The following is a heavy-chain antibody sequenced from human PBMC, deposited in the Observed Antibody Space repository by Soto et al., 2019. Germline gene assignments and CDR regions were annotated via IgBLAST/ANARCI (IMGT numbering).Heavy chain of an antibody. D-gene: IGHD4-17*01. J-gene: IGHJ5*02. V-gene: IGHV3-21*01. Sequence: EVQLVESGGGLVKPGGSLRLSCAASGFTFSSYSMNWVRQAPGKGLEWVSSISSSSSYIYYADSVKGRFTISRDNVKNSLYLQMNSLRAEDTAVYYCHLTHYGDYVINNWFDPWGQGTLVTVSS. CDR3: HLTHYGDYVINNWFDP. CDR2: ISSSSSYI. CDR1: GFTFSSYS.